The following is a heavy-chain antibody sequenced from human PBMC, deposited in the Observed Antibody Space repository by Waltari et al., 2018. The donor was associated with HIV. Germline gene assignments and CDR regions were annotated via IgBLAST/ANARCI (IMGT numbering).Heavy chain of an antibody. CDR2: IFWNDDK. D-gene: IGHD7-27*01. V-gene: IGHV2-5*01. Sequence: QITLKESGPTLVKPTQTLTLTCTFSGFSLSTSGVGVAWIRQPPGKALEWLALIFWNDDKRYSPSLKSSLTITKNTSKNQVVLTMTNMDPVDTATYYCTHSRWGPTDYWGQGTLVTVSS. J-gene: IGHJ4*02. CDR1: GFSLSTSGVG. CDR3: THSRWGPTDY.